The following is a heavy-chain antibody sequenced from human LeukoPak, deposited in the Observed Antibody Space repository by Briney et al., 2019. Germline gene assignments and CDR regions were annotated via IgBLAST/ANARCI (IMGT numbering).Heavy chain of an antibody. CDR2: INPNSGGT. J-gene: IGHJ6*02. CDR3: ARERYYDSSGYSDYYYGMDV. V-gene: IGHV1-2*02. D-gene: IGHD3-22*01. CDR1: VCTFNGYY. Sequence: ASVKVSYKPSVCTFNGYYRHWVRQAPGQGLEWMGWINPNSGGTNYAQKFQGRVTMTRDTSISTAYMELSRLRSDDTAVYYCARERYYDSSGYSDYYYGMDVWGQGTTVTVSS.